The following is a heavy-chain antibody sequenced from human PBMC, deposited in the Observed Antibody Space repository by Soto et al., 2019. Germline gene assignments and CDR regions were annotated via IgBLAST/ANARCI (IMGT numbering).Heavy chain of an antibody. Sequence: GASVKVSCKASGYSVTSYYMHWVRQAPGQGLEWMGIINPNSGSTTYAQKVQGRVTMTRDTSTSTVYMELTSLTSGDTAVYYCARAGIAYCSSTTCYLYYYVMDVWGQGTTVTVSS. CDR1: GYSVTSYY. J-gene: IGHJ6*02. CDR3: ARAGIAYCSSTTCYLYYYVMDV. CDR2: INPNSGST. V-gene: IGHV1-46*01. D-gene: IGHD2-2*01.